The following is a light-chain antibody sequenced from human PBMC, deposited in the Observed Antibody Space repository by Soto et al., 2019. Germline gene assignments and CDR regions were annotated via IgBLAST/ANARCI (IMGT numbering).Light chain of an antibody. CDR2: DAS. J-gene: IGKJ4*01. CDR3: QQRSNWRGT. CDR1: QSVSSY. V-gene: IGKV3-11*01. Sequence: EIVLTQSPATLSLSPGERATLSCRASQSVSSYLAWYQQKPGQAPRLLIYDASNRATGIPARFSGSGSGTDFTLTISSLEPEDFEVYYCQQRSNWRGTFGGGTKVEIK.